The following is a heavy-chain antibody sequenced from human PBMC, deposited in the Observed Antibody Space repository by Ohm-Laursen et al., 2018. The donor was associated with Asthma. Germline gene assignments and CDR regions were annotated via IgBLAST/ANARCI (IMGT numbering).Heavy chain of an antibody. Sequence: TLSLTCTVSGGSISSGGDYLSWIRQHPGKGLEWIGYIDYSGSTYYNPSLKSRVSISRNLFSLKLSSVTAADTAVYYCARTPNYYDSSGYYSYYFDYWGQGIPVTVSS. J-gene: IGHJ4*02. D-gene: IGHD3-22*01. CDR3: ARTPNYYDSSGYYSYYFDY. V-gene: IGHV4-31*03. CDR1: GGSISSGGDY. CDR2: IDYSGST.